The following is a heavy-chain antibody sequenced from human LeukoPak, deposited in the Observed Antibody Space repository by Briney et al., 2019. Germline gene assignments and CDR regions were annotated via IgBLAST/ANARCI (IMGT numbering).Heavy chain of an antibody. CDR2: IYSGGST. D-gene: IGHD4-17*01. CDR1: GFTVSSNY. V-gene: IGHV3-66*01. Sequence: GGSLRLSCAASGFTVSSNYMSWVRQAPGKGLEWVSVIYSGGSTYYADSVKGRFTISRDNSKNTLYLQMNSLRAEDTAVYYCARDDYGDYSSDYYGMDVWGQGTTVTVSS. CDR3: ARDDYGDYSSDYYGMDV. J-gene: IGHJ6*02.